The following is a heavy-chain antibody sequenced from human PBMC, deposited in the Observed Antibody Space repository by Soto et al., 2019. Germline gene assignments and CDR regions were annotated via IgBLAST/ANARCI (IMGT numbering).Heavy chain of an antibody. V-gene: IGHV1-24*01. CDR3: ATGYCYDSSGPRDYFDY. CDR2: FDPEDGET. CDR1: GYTLTELS. Sequence: GASVKVSCKVSGYTLTELSMHWVRQAPGKGLEWMGGFDPEDGETIYAQKFQGRVTMTEDTSTDTAYMELSSLRSEDTAVYYCATGYCYDSSGPRDYFDYWGQGTLVTVSS. J-gene: IGHJ4*02. D-gene: IGHD3-22*01.